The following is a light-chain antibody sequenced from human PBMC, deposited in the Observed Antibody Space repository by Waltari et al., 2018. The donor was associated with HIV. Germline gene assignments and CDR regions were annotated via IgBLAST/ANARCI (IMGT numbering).Light chain of an antibody. CDR2: GAS. CDR3: QQYNKWPET. CDR1: QSVSTN. Sequence: IVMTQSPATLSVSPGERATLSCRASQSVSTNLAWYQQKPGQAPRLLISGASTRATGLPARFSGSGSGTEFTLTISSLQSEDFAVYDCQQYNKWPETFGQGTKVEIK. J-gene: IGKJ1*01. V-gene: IGKV3-15*01.